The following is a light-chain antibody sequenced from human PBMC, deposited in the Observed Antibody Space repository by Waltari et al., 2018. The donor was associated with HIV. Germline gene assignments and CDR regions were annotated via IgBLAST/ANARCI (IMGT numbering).Light chain of an antibody. CDR3: AAWDDSLSGRV. V-gene: IGLV1-47*01. Sequence: QSVLTQPPSASGTPGQRVTIYCSGSNSNIGINYVYWYQQLPGTAPKLLIYWDNQRPSGVPGRFSGSKSGTSASLAIGGLRSEDEADYYCAAWDDSLSGRVFGGGTNLTVL. CDR2: WDN. CDR1: NSNIGINY. J-gene: IGLJ3*02.